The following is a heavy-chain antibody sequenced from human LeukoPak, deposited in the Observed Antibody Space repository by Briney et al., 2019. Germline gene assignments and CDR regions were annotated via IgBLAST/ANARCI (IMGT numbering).Heavy chain of an antibody. CDR1: GCTFTGYY. V-gene: IGHV1-46*01. D-gene: IGHD1-14*01. CDR3: ARDQELHRDPDGYYYYYMDV. J-gene: IGHJ6*03. Sequence: ASVKVSCKASGCTFTGYYMHWVRQAPGQGLEWMGIINPSGGSTSYAQKFQGRVTMTRDMSTSTVYMELSSLRSEDTAVYYCARDQELHRDPDGYYYYYMDVWGKGTTVTVSS. CDR2: INPSGGST.